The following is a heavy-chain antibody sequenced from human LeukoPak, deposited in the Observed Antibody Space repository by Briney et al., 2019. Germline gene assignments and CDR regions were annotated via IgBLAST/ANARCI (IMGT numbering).Heavy chain of an antibody. CDR3: ARATAYSSSLDY. CDR2: IYSDNT. V-gene: IGHV3-66*03. Sequence: GGSLRLSCTVSGFTVSSNSMSWVRQAPGKGLEWVSFIYSDNTHYSDSVKGRFTISRDNSQNTLYLQMNSLRAEDTAVYYCARATAYSSSLDYWGQGTLVIVSS. J-gene: IGHJ4*02. D-gene: IGHD6-13*01. CDR1: GFTVSSNS.